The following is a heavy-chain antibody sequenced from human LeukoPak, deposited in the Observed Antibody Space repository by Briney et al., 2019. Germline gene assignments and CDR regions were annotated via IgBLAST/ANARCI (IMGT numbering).Heavy chain of an antibody. CDR1: GFTFSTYN. J-gene: IGHJ1*01. Sequence: PGGSLRLSCEASGFTFSTYNMHWVRQAPGKGLVWVSRIKNDGKITTYADSVKGRFTTSRDNAKNTFYLQMNSLRVEDTAVYYCLLIILGGSSQHWGQGTLVTVSS. CDR3: LLIILGGSSQH. D-gene: IGHD3-3*01. V-gene: IGHV3-74*01. CDR2: IKNDGKIT.